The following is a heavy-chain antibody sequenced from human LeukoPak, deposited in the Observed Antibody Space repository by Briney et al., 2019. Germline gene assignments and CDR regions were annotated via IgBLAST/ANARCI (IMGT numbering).Heavy chain of an antibody. CDR1: AGTFTCYA. CDR3: ARDEARRIAVAVAAFDI. Sequence: SGKLSFKASAGTFTCYAISWVRHAPGQGQELMGGIILIFGTANYAQKFQGRVTITANESTSTAYMQLSSLRTEDTAVYYCARDEARRIAVAVAAFDIWGQGTLVTVSS. V-gene: IGHV1-69*13. D-gene: IGHD6-19*01. CDR2: IILIFGTA. J-gene: IGHJ3*02.